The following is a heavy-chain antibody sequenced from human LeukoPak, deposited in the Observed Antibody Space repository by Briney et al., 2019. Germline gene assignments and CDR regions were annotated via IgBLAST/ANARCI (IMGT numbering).Heavy chain of an antibody. V-gene: IGHV1-18*01. Sequence: ASVKVSRKASDYTFSNYGISWVRQAPGQGLEWMGWISTYNGNTNYAEKLQGRVTMTTDTPTSTAYMELRTLRSDDTAVYYCARVRNDYKPRDPFDYWGQGTLVTVSS. CDR2: ISTYNGNT. D-gene: IGHD4-11*01. CDR3: ARVRNDYKPRDPFDY. CDR1: DYTFSNYG. J-gene: IGHJ4*02.